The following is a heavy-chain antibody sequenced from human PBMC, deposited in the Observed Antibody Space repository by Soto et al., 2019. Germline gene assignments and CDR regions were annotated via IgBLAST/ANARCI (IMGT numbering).Heavy chain of an antibody. V-gene: IGHV5-10-1*01. Sequence: PGESLKISCKGSGYSFTSYWISWVRQMPGKGLEWMGRIDPSDSYTNYSPSFQGHVTISADKSISTAYLQWSSLKASDTAMYYCARLEGSSSRYYYYGMDVWGQGTTVTVSS. J-gene: IGHJ6*02. D-gene: IGHD6-6*01. CDR1: GYSFTSYW. CDR2: IDPSDSYT. CDR3: ARLEGSSSRYYYYGMDV.